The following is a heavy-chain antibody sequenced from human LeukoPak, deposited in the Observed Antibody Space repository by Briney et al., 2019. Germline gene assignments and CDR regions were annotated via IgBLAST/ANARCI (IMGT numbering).Heavy chain of an antibody. D-gene: IGHD3-10*01. CDR1: GGSISSYY. V-gene: IGHV4-59*01. Sequence: PSETLSLTCTVSGGSISSYYWSWIRQPPGKGLEWIGYIYYSGSTNYNPSLKSRVTISVDTSKNQFSLKLSSVTAADTAVYYCARMRSGSGPDYFDYWGQGTLVTVSS. CDR3: ARMRSGSGPDYFDY. J-gene: IGHJ4*02. CDR2: IYYSGST.